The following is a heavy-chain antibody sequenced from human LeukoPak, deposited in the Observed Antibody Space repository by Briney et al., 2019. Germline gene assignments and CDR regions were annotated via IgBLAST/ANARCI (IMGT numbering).Heavy chain of an antibody. V-gene: IGHV1-8*01. Sequence: GASVKDSCKASGYTFTSYDINWVRQATGQGLEWMGWMNPNRGNTGYAQKFQGRVTMTRNTSISTAYMELSRLRSKDMSVYGCARDDWSYSFDYWGQGTLVTVSS. CDR3: ARDDWSYSFDY. D-gene: IGHD1-26*01. CDR2: MNPNRGNT. J-gene: IGHJ4*02. CDR1: GYTFTSYD.